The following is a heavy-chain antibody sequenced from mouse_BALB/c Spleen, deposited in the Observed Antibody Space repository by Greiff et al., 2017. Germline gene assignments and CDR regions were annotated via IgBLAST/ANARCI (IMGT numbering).Heavy chain of an antibody. CDR2: IYPGDGST. V-gene: IGHV1S33*01. J-gene: IGHJ4*01. CDR1: GYTFTSYD. CDR3: ARRATAMDY. Sequence: SGPELVKPGALVKISCKASGYTFTSYDINWVKQRPGQGLEWIGWIYPGDGSTKYNEKFKGKATLTADKSSSTAYMQLSSLTSENSAVYFCARRATAMDYWGQGTSVTVSS. D-gene: IGHD3-1*01.